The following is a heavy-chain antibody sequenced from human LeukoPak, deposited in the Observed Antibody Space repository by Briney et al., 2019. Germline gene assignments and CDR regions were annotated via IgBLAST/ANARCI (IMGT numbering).Heavy chain of an antibody. D-gene: IGHD3-22*01. CDR1: GYSFTSYW. CDR3: ARHEYYYDSSGYADFDY. J-gene: IGHJ4*02. Sequence: GESLKISCKGSGYSFTSYWIGWVRQMPGKGLEWMGIIYPGDSDTRYSPSFQGQVTISADKSISTAYLQWSSLKASDTAMYYCARHEYYYDSSGYADFDYWGQGTLVTVSS. CDR2: IYPGDSDT. V-gene: IGHV5-51*01.